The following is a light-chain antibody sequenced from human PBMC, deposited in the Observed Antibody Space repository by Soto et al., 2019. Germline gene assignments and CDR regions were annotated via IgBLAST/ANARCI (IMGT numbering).Light chain of an antibody. Sequence: QSVLTQPASVSGSPGQSITLSCTGTSSDVGGYNYVSWYQHHQGKAPKLMIYDVSNRPSGVSDRFSGSKSGNTASLTISGLQAEDEADYYSSSYTSSSTSVVFGGGTKLTVL. CDR1: SSDVGGYNY. J-gene: IGLJ2*01. CDR2: DVS. CDR3: SSYTSSSTSVV. V-gene: IGLV2-14*03.